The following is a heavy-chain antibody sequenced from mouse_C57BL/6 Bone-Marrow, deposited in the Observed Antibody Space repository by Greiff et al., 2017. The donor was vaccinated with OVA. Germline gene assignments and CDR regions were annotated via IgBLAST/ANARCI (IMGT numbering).Heavy chain of an antibody. V-gene: IGHV1-78*01. Sequence: VQLQQSDAELVKPGASVKISCKVSGYTFTDHTIHWMKQRPDQGLEWIGYIYPRDGSTKYNEKFKGKATLTADKSSSTAYMQLHSLTPEDSAVYFCARGDYYGSTWFAYWGQGTLVTVSA. CDR3: ARGDYYGSTWFAY. J-gene: IGHJ3*01. D-gene: IGHD1-1*01. CDR2: IYPRDGST. CDR1: GYTFTDHT.